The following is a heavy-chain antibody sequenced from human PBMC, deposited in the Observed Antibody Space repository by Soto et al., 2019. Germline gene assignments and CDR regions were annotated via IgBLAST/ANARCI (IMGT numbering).Heavy chain of an antibody. CDR1: GDSISNDYYT. CDR3: AVGPSGDKVGY. CDR2: IYISVNT. J-gene: IGHJ4*01. V-gene: IGHV4-30-4*01. Sequence: QVQLQESGPGLVEPSQTLSLTCAVSGDSISNDYYTWSWIRQPPGKDLEWIGHIYISVNTYSNPSLKSRFPKSAVTFTSQFSMKLSSVTAADTAVYYWAVGPSGDKVGYWGRGTLVTVSS. D-gene: IGHD1-26*01.